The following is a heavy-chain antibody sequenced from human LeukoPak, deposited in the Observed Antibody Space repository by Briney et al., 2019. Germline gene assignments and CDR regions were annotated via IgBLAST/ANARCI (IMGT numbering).Heavy chain of an antibody. CDR1: GGSISSYY. CDR3: ARAVYYDILTGPYYFDY. V-gene: IGHV4-59*01. J-gene: IGHJ4*02. CDR2: IYYSGSA. Sequence: SETLSLTCTVSGGSISSYYWSWIRQPPGKGLEWIGYIYYSGSANYNPSLKSRVTISVDTPKNQFSLKLSSVTAADTAVYYCARAVYYDILTGPYYFDYWGQGTLVTVSS. D-gene: IGHD3-9*01.